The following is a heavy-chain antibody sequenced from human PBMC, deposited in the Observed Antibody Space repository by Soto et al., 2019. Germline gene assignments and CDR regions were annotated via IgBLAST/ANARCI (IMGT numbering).Heavy chain of an antibody. Sequence: QVQLQESGPGLVKPSETLSLTCTVSGGSISSYYWSWIRQPAGKGLEWIGRIYTSGSTNYNPSLKSRVTMSVDTSKNQFSLKLSSVTAADTAVYYCARGDYDFWSVYSPMYNWFDPWGQGTLVTVSS. CDR1: GGSISSYY. CDR2: IYTSGST. J-gene: IGHJ5*02. D-gene: IGHD3-3*01. V-gene: IGHV4-4*07. CDR3: ARGDYDFWSVYSPMYNWFDP.